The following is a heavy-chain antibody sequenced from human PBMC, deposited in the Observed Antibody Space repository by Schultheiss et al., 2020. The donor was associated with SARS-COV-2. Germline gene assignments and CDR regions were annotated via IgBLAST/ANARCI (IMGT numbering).Heavy chain of an antibody. J-gene: IGHJ6*02. CDR3: AKEFEVSYTNPYYDFWSGYYYYGMDV. CDR2: ISGSGGST. D-gene: IGHD3-3*01. CDR1: GFTFSSYS. Sequence: GGSLRLSCAASGFTFSSYSMNWVRQAPGKGLEWVSAISGSGGSTYYADSVKGRFTISRDNSKNTLYLQMNSLRAEDTAVYYCAKEFEVSYTNPYYDFWSGYYYYGMDVWGQGTTVTVSS. V-gene: IGHV3-23*01.